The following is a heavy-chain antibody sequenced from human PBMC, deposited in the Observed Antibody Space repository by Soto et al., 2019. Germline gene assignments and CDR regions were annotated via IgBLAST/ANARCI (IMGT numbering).Heavy chain of an antibody. CDR3: ARTSIAARYYYMDV. Sequence: GASVKVSCKASGYTFTGYYMHWVRQAPGQGLEWMGWINPNSGGTNYAQKFQGWVTMTRDTSISTAYMELSRLRSDDTAVYYCARTSIAARYYYMDVWGKVPTVTVSS. CDR1: GYTFTGYY. J-gene: IGHJ6*03. CDR2: INPNSGGT. D-gene: IGHD6-6*01. V-gene: IGHV1-2*04.